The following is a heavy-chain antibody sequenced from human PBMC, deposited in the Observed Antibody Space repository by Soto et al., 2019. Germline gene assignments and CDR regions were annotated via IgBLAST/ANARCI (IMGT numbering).Heavy chain of an antibody. V-gene: IGHV3-66*01. CDR1: GFTVSSNY. CDR3: AREPHAYDTPHMGYFDY. J-gene: IGHJ4*02. CDR2: IYSGGST. D-gene: IGHD3-9*01. Sequence: EVQLVESGGGLVQPGGSLRLSCAASGFTVSSNYMNWVRQAPGKGLEWVSVIYSGGSTYYADSGKGRFIISRDNSKNTLCLQMNGPRAEDTAVYYCAREPHAYDTPHMGYFDYWGQGTLVTVSS.